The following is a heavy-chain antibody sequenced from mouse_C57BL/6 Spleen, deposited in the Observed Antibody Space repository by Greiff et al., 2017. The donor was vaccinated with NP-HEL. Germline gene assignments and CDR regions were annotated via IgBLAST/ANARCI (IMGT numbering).Heavy chain of an antibody. V-gene: IGHV1-69*01. CDR2: IDPSDSYT. Sequence: QVQLQQPGAELVMPGASVKLSCKASGYTFTSYWMHWVKQRPGQGLEWIGEIDPSDSYTNYNQKFKGKSTLTVDKSSSTAYMQLSSLTSDDTAVYYCARQGVYGYDAWGQGTLVTVSA. J-gene: IGHJ3*02. D-gene: IGHD2-2*01. CDR3: ARQGVYGYDA. CDR1: GYTFTSYW.